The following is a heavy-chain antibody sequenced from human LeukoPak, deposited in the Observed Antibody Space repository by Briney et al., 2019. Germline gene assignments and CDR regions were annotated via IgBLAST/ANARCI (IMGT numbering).Heavy chain of an antibody. V-gene: IGHV3-48*04. Sequence: GGTLRLSCAASGFTFSSYGMSWVRQAPGKGLEWVSYISSSGSTIYYADSVKGPILRTIYYADSVKGRFTISRDNAKNSLYLQMNSLTAEDTAVYYCAKDGEQWLLPSWNFDLWGRGTLVTVSS. CDR1: GFTFSSYG. CDR3: AKDGEQWLLPSWNFDL. J-gene: IGHJ2*01. CDR2: ISSSGSTI. D-gene: IGHD6-19*01.